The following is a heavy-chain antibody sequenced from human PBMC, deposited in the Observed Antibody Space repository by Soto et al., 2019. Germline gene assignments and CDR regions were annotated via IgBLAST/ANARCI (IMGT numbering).Heavy chain of an antibody. Sequence: SETLSLTCAVYGGSFSGYYWSWIRQPPGKGLEWIGEINYSGSTNYNPSLKSRVTISVDTSKNQFSLKLSSVTAADTAVYYCARAGRHVIPRRYGMDAWGQGTTVTAP. CDR1: GGSFSGYY. J-gene: IGHJ6*02. D-gene: IGHD3-16*02. CDR2: INYSGST. CDR3: ARAGRHVIPRRYGMDA. V-gene: IGHV4-34*01.